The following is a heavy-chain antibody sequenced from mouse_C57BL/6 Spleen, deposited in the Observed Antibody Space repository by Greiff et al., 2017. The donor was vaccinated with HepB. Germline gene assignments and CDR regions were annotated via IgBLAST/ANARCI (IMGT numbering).Heavy chain of an antibody. D-gene: IGHD1-1*01. CDR3: ATVVATLYYFDY. V-gene: IGHV1-82*01. CDR2: IYPGDGDT. Sequence: QVQLQQSGPELVKPGASVKISCKASGYAFSSSWMNWVKQRPGKGLEWIGRIYPGDGDTNYNGKFKGKATLTADKSSSTAYMQLSSLTSEDSAVYFCATVVATLYYFDYWGQGTTLTVSS. CDR1: GYAFSSSW. J-gene: IGHJ2*01.